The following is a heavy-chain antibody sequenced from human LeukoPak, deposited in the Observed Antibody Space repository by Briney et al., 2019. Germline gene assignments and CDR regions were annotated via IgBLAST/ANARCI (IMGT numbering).Heavy chain of an antibody. J-gene: IGHJ5*02. CDR3: ASTPGIAAAVFDP. CDR1: GYTFTSYG. Sequence: ASVKVSCKASGYTFTSYGISWVRQAPGQGLEWMGRIIPIFGTANYAQKFQGRVTITTDESTSTAYMELSSLRSEDTAVYYCASTPGIAAAVFDPWGQGTLVTVSS. D-gene: IGHD6-13*01. CDR2: IIPIFGTA. V-gene: IGHV1-69*05.